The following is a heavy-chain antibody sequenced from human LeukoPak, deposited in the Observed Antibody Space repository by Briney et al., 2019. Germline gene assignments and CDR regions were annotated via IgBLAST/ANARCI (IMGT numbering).Heavy chain of an antibody. D-gene: IGHD5-18*01. CDR2: IYTSGST. Sequence: SETLSLTCIVSGGSISNQYWSWIRQPAGKGLEWIGRIYTSGSTNYNPSLKSRVTMSLDTSKNQFSLKLNSVTAADTAVYYCGRSRGYSYGYVDYWGQGTLVTVSS. V-gene: IGHV4-4*07. CDR3: GRSRGYSYGYVDY. CDR1: GGSISNQY. J-gene: IGHJ4*02.